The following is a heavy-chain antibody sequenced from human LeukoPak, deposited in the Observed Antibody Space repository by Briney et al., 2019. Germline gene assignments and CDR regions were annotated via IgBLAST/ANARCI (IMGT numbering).Heavy chain of an antibody. Sequence: GRSLRLSCAASGFTFSSNGMYWVRQAPGKGLEWVAVISYDGSNKYYADSVKGRFTISRDNSKNMLYLQMSSLRSEDTAVYYCARQRGYFDYWGQGTLVTVSS. CDR2: ISYDGSNK. CDR3: ARQRGYFDY. CDR1: GFTFSSNG. J-gene: IGHJ4*02. V-gene: IGHV3-30*03.